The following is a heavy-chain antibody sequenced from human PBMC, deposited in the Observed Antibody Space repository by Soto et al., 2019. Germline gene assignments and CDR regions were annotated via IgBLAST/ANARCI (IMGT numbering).Heavy chain of an antibody. CDR2: INAGNGNT. CDR1: GYTFTSYA. J-gene: IGHJ2*01. Sequence: QVQLVQSGAEEKKPGASVKVSCKASGYTFTSYAMHWVRQAPGQRLEWMGWINAGNGNTKYSQKFQGRVTITGDTSASTAYMELSSLRSEDTAVYYCARGAQDFINFDWYFDLWGRGTLVTVSS. CDR3: ARGAQDFINFDWYFDL. D-gene: IGHD4-4*01. V-gene: IGHV1-3*05.